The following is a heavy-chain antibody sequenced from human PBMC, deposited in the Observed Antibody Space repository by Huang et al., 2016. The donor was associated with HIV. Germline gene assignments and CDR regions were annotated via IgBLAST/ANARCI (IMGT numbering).Heavy chain of an antibody. V-gene: IGHV3-7*01. J-gene: IGHJ1*01. D-gene: IGHD6-19*01. CDR3: TRGPLGWLVHRYFYH. CDR2: IKLDVSEK. Sequence: EVQLVESGGGLVQPGGSLRVSCAASGFSISTYWMSWVRQPPGKGLEWVASIKLDVSEKDYVDAVKGRFIISRDNAKNSLYLQMNSLRAEDTAVYYCTRGPLGWLVHRYFYHWGQGTLVTVSS. CDR1: GFSISTYW.